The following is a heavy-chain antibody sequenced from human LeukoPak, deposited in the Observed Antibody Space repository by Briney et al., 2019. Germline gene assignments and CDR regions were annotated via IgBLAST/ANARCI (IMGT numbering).Heavy chain of an antibody. CDR2: INPNSGGT. Sequence: ASVKVSCKASGYTFTGYYTHWVRQAPGQGLEGMGWINPNSGGTNYAPKFQGKITMTRDTSIITAYMELSRLRSDDTAIYYCARDPAGPGGFNYWGQGALVTVSS. D-gene: IGHD3-16*01. CDR1: GYTFTGYY. CDR3: ARDPAGPGGFNY. V-gene: IGHV1-2*02. J-gene: IGHJ4*02.